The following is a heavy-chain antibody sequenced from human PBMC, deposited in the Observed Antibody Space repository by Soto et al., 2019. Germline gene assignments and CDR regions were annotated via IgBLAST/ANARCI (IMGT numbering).Heavy chain of an antibody. Sequence: QVQLRESGPGVVEPSQTLSLNCHVSSGSVTSGRFFWSWVRQQPGKGLEWIGHIYYSGNTHYNPSLESRVAMSVDLSQNQLSLTLTAVTPADSAVYYCARSLPGGTIFYMDVWGAGTTVTVSS. V-gene: IGHV4-31*02. CDR3: ARSLPGGTIFYMDV. CDR2: IYYSGNT. D-gene: IGHD2-2*01. CDR1: SGSVTSGRFF. J-gene: IGHJ6*03.